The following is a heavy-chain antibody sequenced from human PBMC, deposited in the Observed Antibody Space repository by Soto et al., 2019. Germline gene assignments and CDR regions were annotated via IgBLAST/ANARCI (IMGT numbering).Heavy chain of an antibody. CDR1: GYPFTGPY. J-gene: IGHJ6*04. CDR2: INPSSGGT. Sequence: ASVKVSCKASGYPFTGPYIYWVRQAPGQGLEWMGWINPSSGGTEFAEKSQGRVTVTRDTSIRTVFLELNSLTSDDTGVYFCARDFRPYCHGVDLWGKGTAVNVSS. CDR3: ARDFRPYCHGVDL. V-gene: IGHV1-2*02. D-gene: IGHD2-8*02.